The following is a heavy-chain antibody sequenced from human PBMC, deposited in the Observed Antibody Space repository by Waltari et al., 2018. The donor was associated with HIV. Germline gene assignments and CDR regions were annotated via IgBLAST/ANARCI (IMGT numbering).Heavy chain of an antibody. CDR2: VTSEAYGVPA. J-gene: IGHJ6*02. Sequence: EVHLMESGGGLVKQGRSLRLSCGGSGFTFGDYGLSWFRQAPWKGLEWVGFVTSEAYGVPAEYAASVTGRFTISREDSKSTAYMQMNRLESEDTGVYFCSRPSGPLHSYGMDVWGQGTTVIVSS. CDR3: SRPSGPLHSYGMDV. CDR1: GFTFGDYG. V-gene: IGHV3-49*05. D-gene: IGHD1-26*01.